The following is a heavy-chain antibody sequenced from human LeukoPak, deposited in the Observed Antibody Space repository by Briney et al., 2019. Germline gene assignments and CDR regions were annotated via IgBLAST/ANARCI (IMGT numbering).Heavy chain of an antibody. J-gene: IGHJ4*02. V-gene: IGHV3-53*01. D-gene: IGHD3-22*01. CDR2: IYSGGNT. CDR1: GFTVSNNY. CDR3: ARDLKHYYDSSGSG. Sequence: PGGSLRLSCAASGFTVSNNYMNWVRQAPGKGLEWVSVIYSGGNTYYADSVKGRFTISRDNSKNTLYLQMNSLRAEDTATYYCARDLKHYYDSSGSGWGQGTLVTVSS.